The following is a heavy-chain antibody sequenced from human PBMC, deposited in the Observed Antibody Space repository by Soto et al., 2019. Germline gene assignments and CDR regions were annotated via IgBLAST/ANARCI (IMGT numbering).Heavy chain of an antibody. D-gene: IGHD6-13*01. V-gene: IGHV3-53*01. CDR2: IYSDDST. J-gene: IGHJ4*02. CDR1: AFTVRGSY. CDR3: AGEVPGSSWYFDY. Sequence: EVRLVEFGGGLIQPGGSLRLSCAASAFTVRGSYMSWVRQTPGKGLEWVSVIYSDDSTYYTDSVKGRFTISRDNSKNTLFLQMNSLRAEDTAVYYCAGEVPGSSWYFDYWGQGTLVTVSS.